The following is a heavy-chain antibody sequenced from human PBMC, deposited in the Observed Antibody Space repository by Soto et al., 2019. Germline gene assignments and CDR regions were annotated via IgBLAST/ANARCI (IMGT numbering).Heavy chain of an antibody. V-gene: IGHV3-33*01. CDR2: IWYDGSNK. J-gene: IGHJ6*02. Sequence: QVQLVESGGGVVQPGRSLRLSCAASGFTFSSYGMHWVRQAPGKGLEWVAVIWYDGSNKYYADSVKGRFTISRDNSKNTLYLQMNSVRAEDTAVYYCARSDIVVVVAATNLGSGIDVWGQGTTVTVSS. CDR1: GFTFSSYG. D-gene: IGHD2-15*01. CDR3: ARSDIVVVVAATNLGSGIDV.